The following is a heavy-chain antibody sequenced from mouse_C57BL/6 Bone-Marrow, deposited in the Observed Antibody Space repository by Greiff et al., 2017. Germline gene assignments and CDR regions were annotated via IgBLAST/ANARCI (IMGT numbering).Heavy chain of an antibody. Sequence: VHLVESGAELARPGASVKLSCKASGYTFTSYGISWVKQRTGQGLEWIGEIYPRSGNTYYNEKFKGKATLTADKSSSTAYMELRSLTSEDSAVYFCARGGGIYDYDGWEDYWGQGTSVTVSS. V-gene: IGHV1-81*01. CDR2: IYPRSGNT. J-gene: IGHJ4*01. D-gene: IGHD2-4*01. CDR3: ARGGGIYDYDGWEDY. CDR1: GYTFTSYG.